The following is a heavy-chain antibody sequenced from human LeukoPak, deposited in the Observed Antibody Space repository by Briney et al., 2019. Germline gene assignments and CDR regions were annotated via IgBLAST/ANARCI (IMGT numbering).Heavy chain of an antibody. V-gene: IGHV1-18*01. CDR2: ISAYNGNT. CDR1: GYTFTSYG. J-gene: IGHJ4*02. CDR3: ARVGGYYDSSGYFDY. D-gene: IGHD3-22*01. Sequence: GASVKVSCKASGYTFTSYGISWARQAPGQGLEWMGWISAYNGNTNYAQKLQGRVTMTTDTSTSIAYMELRSLRSDDTAVYYCARVGGYYDSSGYFDYWGQGTLVTVSS.